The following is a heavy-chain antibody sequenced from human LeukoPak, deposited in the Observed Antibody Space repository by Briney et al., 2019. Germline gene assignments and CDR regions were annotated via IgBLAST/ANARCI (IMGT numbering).Heavy chain of an antibody. CDR3: AATIAVAGTSFLYFDC. Sequence: PSETLSLTCTVSGGSISSSSYYWGWIRQPPGMGLGWIGSIYYNGKTFYNPSLKSRVTISADKSKNQFSLKLSSVTAADTAVYYCAATIAVAGTSFLYFDCWGQGTLVTVSS. J-gene: IGHJ4*02. CDR2: IYYNGKT. CDR1: GGSISSSSYY. V-gene: IGHV4-39*01. D-gene: IGHD6-19*01.